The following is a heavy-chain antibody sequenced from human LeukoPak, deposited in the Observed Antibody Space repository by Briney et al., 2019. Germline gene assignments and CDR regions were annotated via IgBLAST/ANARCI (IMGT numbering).Heavy chain of an antibody. V-gene: IGHV3-33*01. J-gene: IGHJ4*02. D-gene: IGHD5-18*01. CDR1: GFTFSTYG. Sequence: GGSLRLSCAASGFTFSTYGIHWVRQAPGKGLEWVAVIWYDGSNRYYADSVKGRFTISRDNSKNTLYLQMNGLRAEDTAIYYCARDLEAKRGYTSGPVDYWGQGTLVTVSS. CDR3: ARDLEAKRGYTSGPVDY. CDR2: IWYDGSNR.